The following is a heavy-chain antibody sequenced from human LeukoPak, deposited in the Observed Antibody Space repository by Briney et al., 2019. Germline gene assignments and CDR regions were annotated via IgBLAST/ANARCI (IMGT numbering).Heavy chain of an antibody. CDR3: ARVGYDSSGYYYVPEYFQH. V-gene: IGHV1-69*05. Sequence: SVKVSCKASGGTFSSYAISWVRQAPGQGLEWMGKIIPIFGTANYAQKFQGRVTITTDESTSTAYMELSSLRSEDTAVYYCARVGYDSSGYYYVPEYFQHWGQGTLVTVSS. D-gene: IGHD3-22*01. J-gene: IGHJ1*01. CDR1: GGTFSSYA. CDR2: IIPIFGTA.